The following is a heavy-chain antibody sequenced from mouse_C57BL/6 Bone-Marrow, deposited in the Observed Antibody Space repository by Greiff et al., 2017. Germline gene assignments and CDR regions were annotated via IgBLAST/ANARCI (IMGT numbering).Heavy chain of an antibody. CDR2: IYPSSGNT. CDR1: GYTFTSYG. CDR3: ARGWGGGY. Sequence: VQLQQSGAELARPGASVKLSCKASGYTFTSYGISWVKQRTGQGLEWIGEIYPSSGNTYYNEKFKGKATLTADTSSSTAYMELRSLTSEDSAVYFCARGWGGGYWGQGTTLTVSS. J-gene: IGHJ2*01. V-gene: IGHV1-81*01. D-gene: IGHD1-1*02.